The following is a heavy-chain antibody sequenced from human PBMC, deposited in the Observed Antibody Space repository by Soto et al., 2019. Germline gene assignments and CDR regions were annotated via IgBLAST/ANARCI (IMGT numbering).Heavy chain of an antibody. V-gene: IGHV3-21*01. CDR1: GFTFSSYS. J-gene: IGHJ6*02. CDR2: ISSSSYI. CDR3: ARDDDYDYGIDV. Sequence: GGSLRLSCAASGFTFSSYSMNWVRQAPGKGLEWVSSISSSSYIYYADSVKGRFTISRDNAKNSLYLQMNSLRAEDTAVYYCARDDDYDYGIDVWGQGTTVTVYS. D-gene: IGHD3-16*01.